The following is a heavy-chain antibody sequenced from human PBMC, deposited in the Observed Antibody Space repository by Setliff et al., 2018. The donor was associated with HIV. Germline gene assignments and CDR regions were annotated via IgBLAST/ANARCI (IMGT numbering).Heavy chain of an antibody. V-gene: IGHV4-39*01. D-gene: IGHD2-21*02. CDR2: IYYRGNT. CDR1: GGSIRSSSYY. CDR3: ARHYGAVKSVVTVVAKYFPH. Sequence: SETLSLTCNASGGSIRSSSYYWGWIRQPPGKGLGWIGSIYYRGNTYYNPSLKSRVTISVDTSKNQFSLKLTSVTAADTAMYYCARHYGAVKSVVTVVAKYFPHWGQGTLVTVSS. J-gene: IGHJ1*01.